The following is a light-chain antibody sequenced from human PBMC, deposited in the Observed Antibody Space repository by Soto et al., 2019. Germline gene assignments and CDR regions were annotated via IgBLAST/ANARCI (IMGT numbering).Light chain of an antibody. V-gene: IGKV3-11*01. Sequence: EIVLTQSPATLSLSPGERATLSCRASQSVSSYLAWYPQKPGQAPRLLIYDASNRATGIPVKFSGSWSETDFSLTISSLEPEDFAVYYCQQRNNCPLSITFGQGTRLEIK. CDR3: QQRNNCPLSIT. CDR2: DAS. J-gene: IGKJ5*01. CDR1: QSVSSY.